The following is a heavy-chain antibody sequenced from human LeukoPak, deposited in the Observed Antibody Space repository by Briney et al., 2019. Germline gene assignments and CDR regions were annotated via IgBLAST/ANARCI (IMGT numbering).Heavy chain of an antibody. CDR2: IYYSGST. CDR3: ARARNIAAPPDY. V-gene: IGHV4-61*08. D-gene: IGHD6-6*01. J-gene: IGHJ4*02. Sequence: SETLSLTCTVSGGSISSGGYYWSWIRQPPGKGLEWIGYIYYSGSTNYNPSLKSRVTISVDTSKNQFSLKLSSVTAADTAVYYCARARNIAAPPDYWGQGTLVTVSS. CDR1: GGSISSGGYY.